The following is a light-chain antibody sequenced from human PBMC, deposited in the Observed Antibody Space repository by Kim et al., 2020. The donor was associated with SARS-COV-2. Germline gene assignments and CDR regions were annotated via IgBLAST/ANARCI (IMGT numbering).Light chain of an antibody. CDR3: QQYNDYNT. CDR1: QSVSTW. J-gene: IGKJ2*01. CDR2: DVS. V-gene: IGKV1-5*01. Sequence: LSAPVRDRVTITCRASQSVSTWLAWYQQKPGKAPKVLIYDVSSLGSGVPSRFSGSGSGTEFTLTISNLQPDDFATYYCQQYNDYNTFGQGTKLEIK.